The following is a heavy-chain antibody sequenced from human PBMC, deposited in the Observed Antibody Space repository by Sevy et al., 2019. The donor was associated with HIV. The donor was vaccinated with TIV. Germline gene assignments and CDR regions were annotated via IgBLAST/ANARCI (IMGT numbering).Heavy chain of an antibody. J-gene: IGHJ6*02. CDR3: AKRGGSDYDVSDYYGIDV. CDR2: TRYDGTID. V-gene: IGHV3-30*18. Sequence: GGSLRLSCAASGFTFSNFGMHWVRQAPGKGLEWLAVTRYDGTIDHYAESVKGRFTISRDNVKNTLFLQMNRLNVDDTAVYFCAKRGGSDYDVSDYYGIDVWGQGTTVTVSS. CDR1: GFTFSNFG. D-gene: IGHD3-22*01.